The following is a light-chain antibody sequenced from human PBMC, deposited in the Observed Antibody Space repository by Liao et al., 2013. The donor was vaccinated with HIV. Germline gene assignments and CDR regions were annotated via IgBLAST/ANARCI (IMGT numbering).Light chain of an antibody. J-gene: IGLJ1*01. Sequence: SYELTQPPSVSVSPGQTAKITCSGDELPRQYAYWYQQKPGQAPVLVMYKDRERPSGIPERFSGSRSGTTVTLTISGVQAEDEADYYCHSTDSSDRGSFGAGTKVTVL. CDR1: ELPRQY. V-gene: IGLV3-25*03. CDR3: HSTDSSDRGS. CDR2: KDR.